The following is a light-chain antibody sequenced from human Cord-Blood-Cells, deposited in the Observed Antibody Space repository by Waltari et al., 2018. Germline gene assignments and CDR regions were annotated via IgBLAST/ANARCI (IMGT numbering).Light chain of an antibody. CDR1: SSTLGSNT. J-gene: IGLJ3*02. Sequence: QPVLTQPPSASGPPGQRVTIPSSGSSSTLGSNTVTWYQQLPGTAPKLLIYSNNQRPSGVPDRFSGSKSGTSASLAISGLQSEDEADYYCAAWDDSLNGLVFGGGTKLTVL. CDR3: AAWDDSLNGLV. V-gene: IGLV1-44*01. CDR2: SNN.